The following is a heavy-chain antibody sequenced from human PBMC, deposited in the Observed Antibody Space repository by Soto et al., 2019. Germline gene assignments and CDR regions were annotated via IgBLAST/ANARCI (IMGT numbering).Heavy chain of an antibody. CDR1: GGSISSSNW. Sequence: SETLSLTCAVSGGSISSSNWWSWVRQPPGKRLEWIGEIYHSGSANYNPSLKSRVTISVDTSKNQFSLTLSSVTAADTAVYYCARARSIAARPLDYWGQGTLVTVSS. CDR2: IYHSGSA. CDR3: ARARSIAARPLDY. J-gene: IGHJ4*02. D-gene: IGHD6-6*01. V-gene: IGHV4-4*02.